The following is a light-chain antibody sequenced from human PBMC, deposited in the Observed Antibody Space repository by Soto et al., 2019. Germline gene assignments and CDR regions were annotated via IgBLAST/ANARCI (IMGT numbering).Light chain of an antibody. Sequence: DVVMTQSPLSLPVTLGEPASISCRSSQSLLFIDGNSYLSWFQQRPGQSPRRLIYRASNRDSGVPERFSGSGSGTDFTLKISRVEAEDVGVYFCMQGTHWPPVTFGPGTKLEIK. CDR3: MQGTHWPPVT. V-gene: IGKV2-30*01. J-gene: IGKJ2*01. CDR1: QSLLFIDGNSY. CDR2: RAS.